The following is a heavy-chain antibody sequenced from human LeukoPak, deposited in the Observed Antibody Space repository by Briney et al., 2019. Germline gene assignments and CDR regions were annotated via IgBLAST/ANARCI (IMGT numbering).Heavy chain of an antibody. CDR2: IYYRGST. V-gene: IGHV4-39*01. CDR1: GGSISSSSYY. D-gene: IGHD4-17*01. Sequence: SETLSLTCTVSGGSISSSSYYWGWIRQPPGKGLEWIGGIYYRGSTYYNPSLKSRVTISVDTSKNQFSLKLSSVTAADTAVYYCARHDYGDYTSSWYFDLWGRGTLVTVSS. J-gene: IGHJ2*01. CDR3: ARHDYGDYTSSWYFDL.